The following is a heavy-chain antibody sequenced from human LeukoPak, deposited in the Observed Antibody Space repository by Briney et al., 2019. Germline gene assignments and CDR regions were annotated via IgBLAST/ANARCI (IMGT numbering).Heavy chain of an antibody. D-gene: IGHD6-13*01. V-gene: IGHV3-48*01. Sequence: GGSLRLSCAASGFIFSNYNMNWVRQAPGKGLEWVSFIDTISNTMYYADSVKGRFTTSRDNGKNSLYLQMNSLRVGDTAVYYCATTPLGSSRLFDHWGQGTLVTVSS. J-gene: IGHJ4*02. CDR1: GFIFSNYN. CDR2: IDTISNTM. CDR3: ATTPLGSSRLFDH.